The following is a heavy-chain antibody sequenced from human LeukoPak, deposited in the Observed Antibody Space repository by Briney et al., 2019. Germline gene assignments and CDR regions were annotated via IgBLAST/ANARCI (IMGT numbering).Heavy chain of an antibody. CDR1: GFTFSSYS. Sequence: GGSLRLSCAASGFTFSSYSMNWVRQAPGKGLEWVSYISSSSSTIYYAGSMKGRFTISRDNAENSLYLQMNSLRDEDTAVYYCVREAVNDYGDYVFWFDPWGQGTLVTVSS. V-gene: IGHV3-48*02. CDR2: ISSSSSTI. D-gene: IGHD4-17*01. J-gene: IGHJ5*02. CDR3: VREAVNDYGDYVFWFDP.